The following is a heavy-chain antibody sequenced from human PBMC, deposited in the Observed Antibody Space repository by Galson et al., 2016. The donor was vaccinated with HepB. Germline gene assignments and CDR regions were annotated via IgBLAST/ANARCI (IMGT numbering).Heavy chain of an antibody. CDR1: GYRFRNYG. Sequence: SVKVSCKAAGYRFRNYGFSWVRQAPGQGLEWMGWISAYNGNTHYAQKYQGRVTMTRDTSTGTVYMELRSLRSDDTAVYYCAREGGTGDPYFDYWGQGTLVTVSS. V-gene: IGHV1-18*01. J-gene: IGHJ4*02. CDR2: ISAYNGNT. D-gene: IGHD7-27*01. CDR3: AREGGTGDPYFDY.